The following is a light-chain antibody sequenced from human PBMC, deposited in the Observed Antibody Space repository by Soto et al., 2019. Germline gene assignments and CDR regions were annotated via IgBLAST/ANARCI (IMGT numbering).Light chain of an antibody. CDR2: HAS. J-gene: IGKJ1*01. Sequence: DTQMTHSHSALAPSVGDRVTIACRSSQSISNWLAWYQQKPGTAPKVLIYHASNLQSGVPSRFSGSGSGTEFTLTISSLQPDDFATYYCQQYNSYSFGQGAKVDI. CDR1: QSISNW. V-gene: IGKV1-5*01. CDR3: QQYNSYS.